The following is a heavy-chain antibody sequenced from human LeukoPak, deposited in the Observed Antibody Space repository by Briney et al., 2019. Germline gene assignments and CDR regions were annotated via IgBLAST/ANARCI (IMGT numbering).Heavy chain of an antibody. CDR2: INHSGST. CDR3: ARVGRGY. V-gene: IGHV4-38-2*02. Sequence: PSETLSLTCTVSGYSISSGYYWGWIRQPPGKGLEWIGEINHSGSTNYNPSLKSRVTISVDTSKNQFSLKLSSVTAADTAVYYCARVGRGYWGQGTLVTVSS. CDR1: GYSISSGYY. J-gene: IGHJ4*02.